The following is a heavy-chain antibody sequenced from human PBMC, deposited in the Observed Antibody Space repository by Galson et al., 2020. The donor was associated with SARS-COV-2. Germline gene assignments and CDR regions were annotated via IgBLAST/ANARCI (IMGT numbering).Heavy chain of an antibody. CDR2: MNPSSGDA. CDR1: GYTFTSDD. D-gene: IGHD6-13*01. V-gene: IGHV1-8*01. CDR3: ARGVAAAGTDWFDP. Sequence: ASVKVSCKASGYTFTSDDINWVRQATGQGLEWIGWMNPSSGDAGYAQNFQGRVTMTRDTSINTAYMELSSLRSDDTAVYYCARGVAAAGTDWFDPWGQGTLVTVSS. J-gene: IGHJ5*02.